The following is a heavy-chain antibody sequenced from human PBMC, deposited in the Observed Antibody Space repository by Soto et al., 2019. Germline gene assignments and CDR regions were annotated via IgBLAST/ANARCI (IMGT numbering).Heavy chain of an antibody. D-gene: IGHD2-2*01. Sequence: GGSLRLSCAASGFTFSGDWMHWVRQAPGKGLMWVSRINTDGSDTSYADSVKGRFTISRDNAKNTLYLQMNSLRAEDTAVYYCVRWARSTSCYFHDYWGQGTLVTVYS. V-gene: IGHV3-74*01. J-gene: IGHJ4*02. CDR3: VRWARSTSCYFHDY. CDR1: GFTFSGDW. CDR2: INTDGSDT.